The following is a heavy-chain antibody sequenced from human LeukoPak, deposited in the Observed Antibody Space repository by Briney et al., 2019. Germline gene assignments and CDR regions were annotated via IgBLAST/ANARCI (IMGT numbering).Heavy chain of an antibody. CDR1: GFTFSSYN. V-gene: IGHV3-9*01. D-gene: IGHD3-10*01. CDR3: AKDGYGSGSYYNWYFDL. Sequence: GGSLRLSCAASGFTFSSYNMNWVRQAPGKGLEWVSGISWNSGSIGYADSVKGRFTISRDNAKNSLYLQMNSLRAEDTALYYCAKDGYGSGSYYNWYFDLWGRGTLVTVSS. J-gene: IGHJ2*01. CDR2: ISWNSGSI.